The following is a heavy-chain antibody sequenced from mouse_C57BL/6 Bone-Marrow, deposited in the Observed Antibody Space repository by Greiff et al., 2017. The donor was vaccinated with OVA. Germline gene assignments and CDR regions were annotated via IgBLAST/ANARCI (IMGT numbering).Heavy chain of an antibody. Sequence: EVKLMESGGGLVQPGGSLKLSCAASGFTFSDSYLYWVRQTPEKRLEWVAYISNGGGSTYYPDTVKGRFTISRDNAKNTLSLQMSRLKAEDTARYYCARHRCDPYFDVWGTGTTVTVSS. CDR2: ISNGGGST. D-gene: IGHD2-13*01. CDR1: GFTFSDSY. J-gene: IGHJ1*03. CDR3: ARHRCDPYFDV. V-gene: IGHV5-12*01.